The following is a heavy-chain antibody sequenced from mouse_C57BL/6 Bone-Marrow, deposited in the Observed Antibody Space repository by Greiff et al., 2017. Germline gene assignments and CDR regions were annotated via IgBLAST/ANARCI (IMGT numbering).Heavy chain of an antibody. CDR3: ARFPYYDGSSTGFDY. D-gene: IGHD1-1*01. V-gene: IGHV1-39*01. J-gene: IGHJ2*01. CDR2: INPNYGPT. Sequence: VQLQQSGPELVKPGASVKISCKASGYSFTDYNMNWVKQSNGKSLEWIGVINPNYGPTSYNQKFKGKATLTVDQSSSTAYMQRNSLTSADSAVYYGARFPYYDGSSTGFDYWGQGTTLTVSS. CDR1: GYSFTDYN.